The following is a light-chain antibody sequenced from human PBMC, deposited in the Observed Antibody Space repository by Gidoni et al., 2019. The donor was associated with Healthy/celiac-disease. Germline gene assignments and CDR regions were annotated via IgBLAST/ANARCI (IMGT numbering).Light chain of an antibody. Sequence: EIVLTQSPSNLSLSPGERATLSCSASQSVTSYLAWYQQKPGQAPRLLIYDASNRATGIPARFSGSGSGTDFTLTISSLEPEDFAVYYCQQRSNWPPLLTFGGGTKVEIK. V-gene: IGKV3-11*01. CDR3: QQRSNWPPLLT. J-gene: IGKJ4*01. CDR1: QSVTSY. CDR2: DAS.